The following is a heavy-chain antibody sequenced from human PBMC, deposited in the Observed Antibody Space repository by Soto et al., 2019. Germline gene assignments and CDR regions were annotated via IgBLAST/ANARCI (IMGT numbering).Heavy chain of an antibody. CDR1: GGTFSSYA. J-gene: IGHJ5*02. CDR3: AGDAGEGVLVPADRYWFDP. Sequence: QVQLVQSGAEVKKPGSSVKVSCKASGGTFSSYAISWVRQAPGQGLEWMGGIIPIFGTANYAQKFQGRVTITADESTSTAYMELSSLRSEDTAVYSCAGDAGEGVLVPADRYWFDPWGQGTLVTVSS. V-gene: IGHV1-69*12. CDR2: IIPIFGTA. D-gene: IGHD2-2*01.